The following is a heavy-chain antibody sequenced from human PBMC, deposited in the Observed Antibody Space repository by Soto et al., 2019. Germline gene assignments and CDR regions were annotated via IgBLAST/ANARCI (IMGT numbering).Heavy chain of an antibody. Sequence: HPGGSLRLSCAASGFTFRLFVMSWVRQAPGKGLEWVSGISGSGDRTYFVDSVKGRFTISRDNSKNTLYLQMNSLTAEDTSLYYCAKVLGGYLPNEAYYFDTWGQGSLVTVSS. V-gene: IGHV3-23*01. CDR3: AKVLGGYLPNEAYYFDT. J-gene: IGHJ4*02. CDR2: ISGSGDRT. D-gene: IGHD5-12*01. CDR1: GFTFRLFV.